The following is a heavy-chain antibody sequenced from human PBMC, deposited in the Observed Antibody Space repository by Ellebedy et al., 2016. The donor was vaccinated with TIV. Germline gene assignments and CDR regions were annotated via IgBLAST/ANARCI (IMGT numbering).Heavy chain of an antibody. CDR1: GFAFSGLG. V-gene: IGHV3-21*01. Sequence: GESLKISXEASGFAFSGLGMNWVRQAPGKGLEGVSSISSSSSYIYYADSVKGRFTILRDNAKNSLYQQMNGLRAEDTAVYYCARFKGYDYYYYNYMDVWGKGTTVTVSS. J-gene: IGHJ6*03. D-gene: IGHD5-12*01. CDR3: ARFKGYDYYYYNYMDV. CDR2: ISSSSSYI.